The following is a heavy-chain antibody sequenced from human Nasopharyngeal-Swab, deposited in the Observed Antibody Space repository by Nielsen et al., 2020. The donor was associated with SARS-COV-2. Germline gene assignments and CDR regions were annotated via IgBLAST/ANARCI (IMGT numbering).Heavy chain of an antibody. CDR1: GFTFGNYS. J-gene: IGHJ6*02. CDR3: ARDGFGESPYYYYYGMDV. Sequence: GGSLRLSRAASGFTFGNYSMNWVRQAPGKGLEWVSSISSSTSYIYYADSVKGRFTISRDNAKNSLYLQMNSLRAEDTAAYYCARDGFGESPYYYYYGMDVWGQGTTVTVSS. V-gene: IGHV3-21*01. CDR2: ISSSTSYI. D-gene: IGHD3-10*01.